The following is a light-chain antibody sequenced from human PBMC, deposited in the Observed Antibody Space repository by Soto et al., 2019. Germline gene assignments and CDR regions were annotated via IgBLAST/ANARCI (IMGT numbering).Light chain of an antibody. CDR3: QQYNNWPPGWT. CDR1: QTISNT. Sequence: EIVLTQSPGTLSLSPGERATLSCRASQTISNTFLAWYQQRPGQAPRLLIYGASTRATGIPARFSGSGSGTEFTLTISSLQSEDFAVYYCQQYNNWPPGWTFGQGTKVDIK. CDR2: GAS. V-gene: IGKV3-15*01. J-gene: IGKJ1*01.